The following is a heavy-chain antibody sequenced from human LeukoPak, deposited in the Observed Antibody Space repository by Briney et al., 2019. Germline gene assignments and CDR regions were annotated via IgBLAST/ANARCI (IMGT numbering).Heavy chain of an antibody. Sequence: TSETLSLTCTVSGGSISSCYWSWIRQPPGKGLEWIGYIYYSGSTNYNPSLKSRVTISVDTSKNQFSLKLSSVTAADTAVYYCARASRSYYPPLYYYYYMDVWGKGTTVTISS. CDR3: ARASRSYYPPLYYYYYMDV. CDR1: GGSISSCY. CDR2: IYYSGST. J-gene: IGHJ6*03. D-gene: IGHD3-10*01. V-gene: IGHV4-59*01.